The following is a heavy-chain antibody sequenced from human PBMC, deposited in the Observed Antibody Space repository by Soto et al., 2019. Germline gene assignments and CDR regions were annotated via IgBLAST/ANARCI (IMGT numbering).Heavy chain of an antibody. CDR1: DGSFSGYY. J-gene: IGHJ4*02. CDR3: ARGHLGYSSSWSGFDY. Sequence: SETLSLTCAVYDGSFSGYYWSWIRQPPGKGLEWIGEINHSGGTNYNPSLESRVTISVDASKNQFSLKLTSVTAAGTAVYYCARGHLGYSSSWSGFDYWGQGTLVTVSS. CDR2: INHSGGT. V-gene: IGHV4-34*01. D-gene: IGHD6-13*01.